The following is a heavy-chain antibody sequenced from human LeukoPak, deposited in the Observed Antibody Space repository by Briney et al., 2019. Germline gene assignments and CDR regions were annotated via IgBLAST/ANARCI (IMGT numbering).Heavy chain of an antibody. CDR3: ARDKGGSYYGNFDY. Sequence: SETLSLTCTVSGGSISSYYWSWIRQPPGKGLEWIGYIYYSGSTNYNPSLKSRVTISVDTSKNQFSLKLSSVTAADTAVYYCARDKGGSYYGNFDYWAREPWSPSPQ. CDR2: IYYSGST. J-gene: IGHJ4*02. V-gene: IGHV4-59*01. CDR1: GGSISSYY. D-gene: IGHD1-26*01.